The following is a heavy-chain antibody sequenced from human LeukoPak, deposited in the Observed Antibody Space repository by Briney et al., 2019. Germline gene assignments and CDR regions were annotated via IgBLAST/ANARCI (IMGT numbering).Heavy chain of an antibody. Sequence: GSLRLSCAASGFTFSNYAMSWVRQPPGKGLEWIGEINHSGSTNYNPSLKSRVTISVDTSKNQFSLKLSSVTAADTAVYYCARRAPRRTLGYWGQGTLVTVSS. J-gene: IGHJ4*02. V-gene: IGHV4-34*01. CDR2: INHSGST. CDR1: GFTFSNYA. D-gene: IGHD3-16*01. CDR3: ARRAPRRTLGY.